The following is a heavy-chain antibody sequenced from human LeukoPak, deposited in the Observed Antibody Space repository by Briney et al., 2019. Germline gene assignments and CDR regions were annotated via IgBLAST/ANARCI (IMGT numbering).Heavy chain of an antibody. CDR1: GGSISSYY. CDR3: ARRLQRQWLVHLDY. Sequence: PSETLSLTCTVSGGSISSYYWSWIRQPAGKGLEWIGRIYTSGSTNYNPSLKSRVTMSVDTSKNQFSLKLSSVTAADTAVYYCARRLQRQWLVHLDYWGQGTLVTVSS. CDR2: IYTSGST. V-gene: IGHV4-4*07. D-gene: IGHD6-19*01. J-gene: IGHJ4*02.